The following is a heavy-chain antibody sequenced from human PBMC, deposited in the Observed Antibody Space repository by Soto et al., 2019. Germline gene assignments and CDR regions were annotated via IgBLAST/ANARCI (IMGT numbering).Heavy chain of an antibody. CDR2: INAGNGNT. CDR3: ARSIVVVTALDY. CDR1: GYPFTSYA. V-gene: IGHV1-3*01. Sequence: GASVKVSCKASGYPFTSYASHWVRQAPGQRLEWMGWINAGNGNTKYSQKFQGRVTITRDTSASTAYMELSSLRSEDTAVYYCARSIVVVTALDYWGQGTLVTVSS. D-gene: IGHD2-21*02. J-gene: IGHJ4*02.